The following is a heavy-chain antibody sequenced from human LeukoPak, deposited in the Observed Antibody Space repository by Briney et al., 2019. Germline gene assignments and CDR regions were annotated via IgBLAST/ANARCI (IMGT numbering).Heavy chain of an antibody. CDR1: GFTFSSYS. J-gene: IGHJ4*02. D-gene: IGHD2-2*03. CDR2: ISSSSSYI. CDR3: ARGGVDIVVVPAATEYLFDY. Sequence: GGSLRLSCAASGFTFSSYSMNWVRQAPGKGLEWVSSISSSSSYIYYADSVKGRFTISRDNAKNSLYLQTNSLRAEDTAVYYCARGGVDIVVVPAATEYLFDYWGQGTLVTVSS. V-gene: IGHV3-21*01.